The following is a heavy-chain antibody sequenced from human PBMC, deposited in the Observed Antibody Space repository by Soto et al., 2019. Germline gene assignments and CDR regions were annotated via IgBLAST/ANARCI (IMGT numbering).Heavy chain of an antibody. CDR2: MHHSGSS. CDR3: GRANSSGSPIDS. Sequence: QVQLQQSGPGLVEPSGTLSLTCAVSGGSVNSPNWWNWVRQPPETGLEWIGEMHHSGSSNYNPSLKTRLTLSVDKSNNELFMNLNSVTAADTAIYYCGRANSSGSPIDSWGQGILVTVSS. CDR1: GGSVNSPNW. D-gene: IGHD6-19*01. V-gene: IGHV4-4*02. J-gene: IGHJ4*02.